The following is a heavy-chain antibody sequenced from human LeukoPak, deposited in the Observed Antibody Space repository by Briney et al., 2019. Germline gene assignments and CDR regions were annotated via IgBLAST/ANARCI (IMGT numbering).Heavy chain of an antibody. D-gene: IGHD3-3*01. Sequence: AGRSLRLSCAASGFTFSSSGMHWVRQAPGKGLEWVAVISYDGSNKYYADSVKGRFTISRDNYKNTLYLQMTSLRAEDRAVYYCAKARPGITIFGVVIPKRGMDVWGQGTTVTVSS. CDR3: AKARPGITIFGVVIPKRGMDV. V-gene: IGHV3-30*18. CDR2: ISYDGSNK. CDR1: GFTFSSSG. J-gene: IGHJ6*02.